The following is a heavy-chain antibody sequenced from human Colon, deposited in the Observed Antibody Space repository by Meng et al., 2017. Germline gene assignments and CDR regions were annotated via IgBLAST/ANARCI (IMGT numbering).Heavy chain of an antibody. D-gene: IGHD5-12*01. CDR2: INHSGST. J-gene: IGHJ5*02. V-gene: IGHV4-39*07. Sequence: LQESGPGLVKPSETLSLPCTVSGGSISSSSYYWGWIRQPPGKGLEWIGEINHSGSTNYNPSLKSRVTISVDTSKNQFSLKLSSVTAADTAVYYCARGRYSGYLPWGQGTLVTVSS. CDR3: ARGRYSGYLP. CDR1: GGSISSSSYY.